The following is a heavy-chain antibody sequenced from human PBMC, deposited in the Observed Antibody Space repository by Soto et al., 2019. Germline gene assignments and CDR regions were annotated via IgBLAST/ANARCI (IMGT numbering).Heavy chain of an antibody. CDR2: IYYSGST. D-gene: IGHD3-22*01. CDR3: ARQYYDSRGYSIDY. V-gene: IGHV4-39*01. Sequence: PSETLSLTCSVSGGSISSSSYYWVWIRHPPGKGLEWIGSIYYSGSTYYNPSLKSRVTISVDTSKSQFSLKLSSVTAADTAVYSCARQYYDSRGYSIDYWGQGTLVTVSS. CDR1: GGSISSSSYY. J-gene: IGHJ4*02.